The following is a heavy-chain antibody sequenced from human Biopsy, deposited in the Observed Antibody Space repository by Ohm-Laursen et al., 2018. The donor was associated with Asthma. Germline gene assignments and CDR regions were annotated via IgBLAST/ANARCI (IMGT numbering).Heavy chain of an antibody. CDR3: ARAVDYSHYYGIDV. CDR2: ISVYNGNT. J-gene: IGHJ6*02. D-gene: IGHD3-10*01. V-gene: IGHV1-18*01. Sequence: ATVKISCKTSGYTFNSAGIAWVRQAPGQGLEWMGWISVYNGNTKVAQKLQDRVTMITGTSTSTAYMELRSLRSDDTAVYFCARAVDYSHYYGIDVWGQGTTVTVS. CDR1: GYTFNSAG.